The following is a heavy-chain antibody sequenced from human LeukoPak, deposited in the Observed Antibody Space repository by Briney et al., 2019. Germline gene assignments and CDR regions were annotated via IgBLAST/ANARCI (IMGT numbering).Heavy chain of an antibody. Sequence: ASVTVSCKASGYTFTCYYMHWVRQAPGQGREWMGWINPNSGGTNYAQKFQGRVTMTRDTSISTAYMELSRLRSDDTAVYYCASGREYCSGGSCYSSDDAFDIWGQGTMVTVSS. V-gene: IGHV1-2*02. J-gene: IGHJ3*02. CDR3: ASGREYCSGGSCYSSDDAFDI. CDR1: GYTFTCYY. D-gene: IGHD2-15*01. CDR2: INPNSGGT.